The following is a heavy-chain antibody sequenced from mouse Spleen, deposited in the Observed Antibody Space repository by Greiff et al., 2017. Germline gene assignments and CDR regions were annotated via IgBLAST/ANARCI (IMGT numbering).Heavy chain of an antibody. CDR3: AREGWLLREFAY. CDR2: INPSTGYT. V-gene: IGHV1S26*01. D-gene: IGHD2-3*01. Sequence: VQLQQSGPELVKPGASVRISCKASGYTFTSYYIHWVKQRPGQGLEWIGYINPSTGYTEYNQKFKDKATLTADKSSSTAYMQLSSLTSEDSAVYYCAREGWLLREFAYWGQGTLVTVSA. CDR1: GYTFTSYY. J-gene: IGHJ3*01.